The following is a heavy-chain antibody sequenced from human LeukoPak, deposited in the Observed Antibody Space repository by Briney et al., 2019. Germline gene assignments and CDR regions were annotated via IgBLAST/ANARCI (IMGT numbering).Heavy chain of an antibody. J-gene: IGHJ4*02. CDR2: IYHSGST. D-gene: IGHD6-13*01. V-gene: IGHV4-38-2*01. Sequence: PSETLSLTCAVSGYSISSDYYWDWIRQPPGQGLEWIASIYHSGSTYYNPSLNSRVTRSVDTPKNHFSLKLSSVTAADTAVYYCARRAAAGPFDYWGQGTLVTVSS. CDR1: GYSISSDYY. CDR3: ARRAAAGPFDY.